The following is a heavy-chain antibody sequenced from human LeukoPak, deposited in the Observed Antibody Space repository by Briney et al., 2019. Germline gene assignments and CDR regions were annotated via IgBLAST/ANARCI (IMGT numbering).Heavy chain of an antibody. D-gene: IGHD2-8*02. J-gene: IGHJ4*02. V-gene: IGHV3-30*02. CDR1: GFTFSSHG. CDR3: AKGGGVIGRSYYFDY. Sequence: GGSLRLSCAASGFTFSSHGMHWVRQAPGKGLEWVAFIRYDGSNKYYADSVKGRFTISRDNSKNTLYLQMNSLRAEDTAVYYCAKGGGVIGRSYYFDYWGQGTLVTVSS. CDR2: IRYDGSNK.